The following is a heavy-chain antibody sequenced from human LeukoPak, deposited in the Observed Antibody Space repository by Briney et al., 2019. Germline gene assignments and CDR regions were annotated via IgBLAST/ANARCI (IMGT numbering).Heavy chain of an antibody. CDR1: GYTFTSYD. Sequence: GASVKVSCKASGYTFTSYDINWVRQATGQGLEWMGWMNPNSGNTGYAQKFQGRVTMTRNTSISTAYMELSSLRSEDTAVYYCAGGRKIAAAALYYYYGMDVWGQGTTVTVSS. CDR2: MNPNSGNT. D-gene: IGHD6-13*01. J-gene: IGHJ6*02. V-gene: IGHV1-8*01. CDR3: AGGRKIAAAALYYYYGMDV.